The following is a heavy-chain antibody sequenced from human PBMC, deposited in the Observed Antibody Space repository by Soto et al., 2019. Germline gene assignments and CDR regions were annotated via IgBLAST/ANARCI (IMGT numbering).Heavy chain of an antibody. CDR3: ARRYSSGWSRHFDY. Sequence: PGGSLRLSCAASGFTVSYNYMSWVRQAPGKGLEWVSVIYRGGSTYYADSVKGRFTISRDNSKNTLYLQMDSLRTEDTAVYYCARRYSSGWSRHFDYWGQGTLVTVSS. CDR2: IYRGGST. J-gene: IGHJ4*02. V-gene: IGHV3-53*05. CDR1: GFTVSYNY. D-gene: IGHD6-19*01.